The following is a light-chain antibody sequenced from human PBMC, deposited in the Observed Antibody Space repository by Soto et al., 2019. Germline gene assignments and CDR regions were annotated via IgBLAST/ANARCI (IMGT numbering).Light chain of an antibody. J-gene: IGLJ1*01. CDR1: SNVFGRYTY. V-gene: IGLV2-14*01. CDR3: SSYTSSSTYV. CDR2: DVR. Sequence: QFALTQPASVSWSPGQSIAISCAGTSNVFGRYTYVFWYPQHPGKAPKLMVYDVRSRPSGVFNRFSGSKSGHTAPLTISGLPAEDEADYYRSSYTSSSTYVFGTGTKVTVL.